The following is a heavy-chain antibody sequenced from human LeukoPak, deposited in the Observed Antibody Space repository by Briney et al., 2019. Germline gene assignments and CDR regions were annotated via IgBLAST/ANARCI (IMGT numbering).Heavy chain of an antibody. CDR1: GGTFSSYA. CDR2: IIPIFGTA. CDR3: ARDRSPYYDFWSGYSGPYYGMDV. D-gene: IGHD3-3*01. Sequence: GASVKVSCKASGGTFSSYAISWVRQAPGQGLEWMGGIIPIFGTANYAQKFQGRVTITADESTSTAYMELSSLRSEDTAVYYCARDRSPYYDFWSGYSGPYYGMDVWGQGTTVTVSS. J-gene: IGHJ6*02. V-gene: IGHV1-69*13.